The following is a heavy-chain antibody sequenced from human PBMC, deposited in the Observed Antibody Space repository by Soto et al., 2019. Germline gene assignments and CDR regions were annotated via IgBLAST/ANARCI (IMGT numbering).Heavy chain of an antibody. Sequence: QVQLVESGGGVVQPGTSLRLTCAGSGFTFIRNGMHWVRQAPGKGLEGVALVSYDGSQKYYVDSVKGRFTISRDNSENTLYLQMNSLRPEDTAVYYCARWVGGSMSDNSGKYDSWGQGTLVTVSS. J-gene: IGHJ5*01. D-gene: IGHD3-22*01. CDR3: ARWVGGSMSDNSGKYDS. CDR2: VSYDGSQK. V-gene: IGHV3-30*03. CDR1: GFTFIRNG.